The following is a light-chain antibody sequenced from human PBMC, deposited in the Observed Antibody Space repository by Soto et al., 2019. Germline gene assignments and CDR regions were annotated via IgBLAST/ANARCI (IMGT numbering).Light chain of an antibody. J-gene: IGLJ1*01. V-gene: IGLV2-18*02. CDR3: SSYTSSSPLV. CDR1: RNYVGSYNR. CDR2: EVS. Sequence: QSVLTQPPPLSGAPWAAVTLSLTRTRNYVGSYNRVSWYQQPPGTAPKLMIYEVSNRPSGVPDRFSGSKSGNTASLTISGLQAEDEADYYCSSYTSSSPLVFGTGTKVTVL.